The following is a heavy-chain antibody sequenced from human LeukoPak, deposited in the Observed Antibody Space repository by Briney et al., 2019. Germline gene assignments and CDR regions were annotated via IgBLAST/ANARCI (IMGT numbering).Heavy chain of an antibody. CDR2: ISGAGGTT. CDR3: AKDMVRAPYLRAEYFQH. J-gene: IGHJ1*01. V-gene: IGHV3-23*01. Sequence: GGSLRLSCAASGFTCSSYDMSWVRQAPGKGLEWFSYISGAGGTTYYADSVKDRFTISRDNSKNTLYLQMNSLRAEDTAVYYCAKDMVRAPYLRAEYFQHWGQGTLVTVSS. D-gene: IGHD3-10*01. CDR1: GFTCSSYD.